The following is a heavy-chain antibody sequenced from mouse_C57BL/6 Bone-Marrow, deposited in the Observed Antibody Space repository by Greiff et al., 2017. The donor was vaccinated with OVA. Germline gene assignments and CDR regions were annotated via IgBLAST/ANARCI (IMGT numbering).Heavy chain of an antibody. J-gene: IGHJ1*03. Sequence: VHLVESGPGLVAPSQSLSITCTVSGFSLTSYAISWVRQPPGKGLEWLGVIWTGGGTNYNSALKSRLSISKDNSKSQVFLKMNSLQTDDTARYYCARKRGSYCGSSYWYFDVWGTGTTVTVSS. CDR2: IWTGGGT. CDR1: GFSLTSYA. V-gene: IGHV2-9-1*01. CDR3: ARKRGSYCGSSYWYFDV. D-gene: IGHD1-1*01.